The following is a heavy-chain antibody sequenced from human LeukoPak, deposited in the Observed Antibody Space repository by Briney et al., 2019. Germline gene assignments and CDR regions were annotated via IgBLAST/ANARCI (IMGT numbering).Heavy chain of an antibody. Sequence: GGSLRLSCAASGFTFSSYSMNWVRQAPGKGLEWVSSISSSSSYIYYADSVKSRFTISRDNAKNSLYLQMNSLRAEDTAVYYCARGGDASGYDLWGQGTLVTVSS. CDR1: GFTFSSYS. CDR3: ARGGDASGYDL. J-gene: IGHJ4*02. CDR2: ISSSSSYI. V-gene: IGHV3-21*01. D-gene: IGHD5-12*01.